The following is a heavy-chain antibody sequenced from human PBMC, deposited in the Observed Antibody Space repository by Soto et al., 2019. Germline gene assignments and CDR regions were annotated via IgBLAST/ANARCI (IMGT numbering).Heavy chain of an antibody. J-gene: IGHJ5*02. CDR3: ARVPDR. Sequence: SETLSLTCTVSGGSLSIYYWGWIRQPPGKGLEWIGYISHSGSTNYNPSLKSQVTISVDRSKNQFSLKLNSVTAADTAVYYCARVPDRWGQGTLVTVSS. CDR2: ISHSGST. D-gene: IGHD2-2*01. V-gene: IGHV4-59*12. CDR1: GGSLSIYY.